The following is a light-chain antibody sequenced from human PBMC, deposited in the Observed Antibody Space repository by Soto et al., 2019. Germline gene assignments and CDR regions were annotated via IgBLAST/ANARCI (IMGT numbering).Light chain of an antibody. CDR1: QSVLYSSNNKHY. V-gene: IGKV4-1*01. J-gene: IGKJ1*01. Sequence: DIVMTQSPDSLGVSLGERATINCKSSQSVLYSSNNKHYLAWYQQKPGQPPKLLIYWASTRDSGVPDRFSGSGSGTDFTLTISSRQAEDVAVYYCQQYYSTPRTFGQGTKVELK. CDR3: QQYYSTPRT. CDR2: WAS.